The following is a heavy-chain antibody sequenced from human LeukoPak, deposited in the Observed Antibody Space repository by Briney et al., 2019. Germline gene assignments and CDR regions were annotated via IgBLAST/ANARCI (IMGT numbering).Heavy chain of an antibody. CDR3: ARGRYDFWSGQYYYYGMDV. J-gene: IGHJ6*02. D-gene: IGHD3-3*01. CDR1: GGTFISYA. V-gene: IGHV1-69*13. CDR2: IIPIFGTA. Sequence: SVKVSCKASGGTFISYAISWVRQAPGQGLEWMGGIIPIFGTANYAQKFQGRVTITADESTSTAYMELSSLRSEDTAVYYCARGRYDFWSGQYYYYGMDVWGQGTTVTVSS.